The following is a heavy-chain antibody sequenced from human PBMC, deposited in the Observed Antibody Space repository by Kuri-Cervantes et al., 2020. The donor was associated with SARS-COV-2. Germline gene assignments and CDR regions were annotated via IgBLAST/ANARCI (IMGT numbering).Heavy chain of an antibody. CDR2: INPNTGGT. CDR1: GYIFTDYY. Sequence: ASVKVSCKASGYIFTDYYIHWVRQAPGQGLEWMGWINPNTGGTNYAQKFQGWVTLTRDTSISTVYMELNRLRSDDTGVYYCARGGAARGVLRFFDWFEAFETRGQGTMVTVSS. J-gene: IGHJ3*02. D-gene: IGHD3-9*01. CDR3: ARGGAARGVLRFFDWFEAFET. V-gene: IGHV1-2*04.